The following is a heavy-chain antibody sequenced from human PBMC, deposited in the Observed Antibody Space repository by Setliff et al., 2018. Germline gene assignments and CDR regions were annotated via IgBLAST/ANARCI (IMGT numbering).Heavy chain of an antibody. CDR1: GGSISSGSYY. CDR2: IYTSGST. D-gene: IGHD3-3*01. CDR3: ARGRGLEWLPESWFDP. Sequence: SETLSLTCTVSGGSISSGSYYWSWIRQPAGKGLEWIGRIYTSGSTNYNPSLKSRVTISLNTSKNHFSLTLTSVTAADTAVYYCARGRGLEWLPESWFDPWGQGTLVTVSS. J-gene: IGHJ5*02. V-gene: IGHV4-61*02.